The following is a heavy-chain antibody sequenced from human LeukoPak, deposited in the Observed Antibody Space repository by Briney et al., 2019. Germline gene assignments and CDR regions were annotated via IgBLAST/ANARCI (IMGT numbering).Heavy chain of an antibody. J-gene: IGHJ4*02. CDR2: ISGSGGST. D-gene: IGHD6-13*01. CDR3: AKAKSSISWFVFDY. Sequence: GGSLRLSCAASGFTFSSYAMSCVRQAPGKGLEWVSAISGSGGSTYYADSVKGRFTISRDNSKNTLYLQMNSLKAEDTALYYCAKAKSSISWFVFDYWGQGALVTVSS. V-gene: IGHV3-23*01. CDR1: GFTFSSYA.